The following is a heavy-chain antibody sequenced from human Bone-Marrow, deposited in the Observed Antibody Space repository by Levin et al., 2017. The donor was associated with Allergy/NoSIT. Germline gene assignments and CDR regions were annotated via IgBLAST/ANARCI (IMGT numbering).Heavy chain of an antibody. CDR2: IIPILRGA. D-gene: IGHD3-10*01. Sequence: ASVKVSCQASGGSFSSYAIVWVRQAPGRGLEWMGRIIPILRGANYEQKFQGRLTITADESTTTAYMELNSLTFEDTAVYYCARAGGSGSYAYWGQGTRVTVSS. CDR3: ARAGGSGSYAY. CDR1: GGSFSSYA. J-gene: IGHJ4*02. V-gene: IGHV1-69*11.